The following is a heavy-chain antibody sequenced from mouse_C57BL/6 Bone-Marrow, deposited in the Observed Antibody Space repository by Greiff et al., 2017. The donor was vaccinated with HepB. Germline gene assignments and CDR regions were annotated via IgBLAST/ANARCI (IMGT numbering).Heavy chain of an antibody. CDR1: GYTFTSYW. D-gene: IGHD1-1*01. V-gene: IGHV1-50*01. Sequence: QVQLQQPGAELVKPGASVKLSCKASGYTFTSYWMQWVKQRPGQGLEWIGEIDPSDSYTNYNQKFKGKATLTVDTSSSTAYMQLSSLTSEASAVYYCARDYYGSSGDWYFDVWGTGTTVTVSS. CDR3: ARDYYGSSGDWYFDV. CDR2: IDPSDSYT. J-gene: IGHJ1*03.